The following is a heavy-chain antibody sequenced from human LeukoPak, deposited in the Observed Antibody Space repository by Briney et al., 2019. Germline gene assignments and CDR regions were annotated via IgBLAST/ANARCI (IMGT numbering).Heavy chain of an antibody. CDR3: AKDIFYDSSGYQNRFDY. CDR1: GFTFSSYW. D-gene: IGHD3-22*01. J-gene: IGHJ4*02. Sequence: GGSLRLSCAASGFTFSSYWMSWVRQAPGKGLEWVANIKQDGSEKYYVDSVKGRFTISRDNAKNSLYLQMNSLRAEDTALYYCAKDIFYDSSGYQNRFDYWGQGTLVTVSS. V-gene: IGHV3-7*03. CDR2: IKQDGSEK.